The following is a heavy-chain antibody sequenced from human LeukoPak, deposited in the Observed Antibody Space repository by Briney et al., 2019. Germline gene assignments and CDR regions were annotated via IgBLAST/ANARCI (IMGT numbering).Heavy chain of an antibody. V-gene: IGHV1-8*01. CDR1: GYTFTSYD. D-gene: IGHD5-18*01. CDR2: MNPNSGNT. CDR3: ARDSLNNYYYYYYMDV. Sequence: ASVKVSCKASGYTFTSYDTNWVRQATGQGLEWMGWMNPNSGNTGYAQKFQGRVTMTRNTSISTAYMELSSLRSEDTAVYYCARDSLNNYYYYYYMDVWGKGTTVTVSS. J-gene: IGHJ6*03.